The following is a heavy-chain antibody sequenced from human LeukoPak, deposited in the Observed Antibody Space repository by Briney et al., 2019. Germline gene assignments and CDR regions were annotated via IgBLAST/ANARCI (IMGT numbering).Heavy chain of an antibody. V-gene: IGHV5-51*01. Sequence: GESLKIPCKGSGYSFTSYWIGWVRQMPGKGLEWMGIIYPGDSDTRYSPSFQGQVTISADKSISTAYLQWSSLKASDTAMYYCARGPTVVRGVGHYYFDYWGQGTLVTVSS. D-gene: IGHD3-10*01. CDR3: ARGPTVVRGVGHYYFDY. J-gene: IGHJ4*02. CDR1: GYSFTSYW. CDR2: IYPGDSDT.